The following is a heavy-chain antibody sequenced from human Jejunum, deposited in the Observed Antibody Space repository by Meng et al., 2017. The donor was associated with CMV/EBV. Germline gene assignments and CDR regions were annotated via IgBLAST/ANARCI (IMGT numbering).Heavy chain of an antibody. D-gene: IGHD3-10*01. CDR2: IGDNGST. CDR3: AKVSTFAYGPGSYFDH. Sequence: FTFGSYGMTWVRQAPGKGLEWVAVIGDNGSTYYADSVRGRFTISRDNSKNTLYLQMNSLRAEDTALYYCAKVSTFAYGPGSYFDHWGQGTPVTVSS. CDR1: FTFGSYG. V-gene: IGHV3-23*01. J-gene: IGHJ4*02.